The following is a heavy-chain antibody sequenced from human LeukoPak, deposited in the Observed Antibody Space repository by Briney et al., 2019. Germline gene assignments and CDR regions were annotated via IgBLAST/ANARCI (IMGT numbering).Heavy chain of an antibody. CDR1: GFTFSDYY. CDR2: INSDGSST. Sequence: PGGSLRLSCAASGFTFSDYYMSWIRQAPGKGPVWVSRINSDGSSTSYADSVKGRFTISRDNAKNTLYLQMNSLRAEDTAVYYCARGRYYDSSGYPFRWGQGTLVTVSS. J-gene: IGHJ4*02. D-gene: IGHD3-22*01. CDR3: ARGRYYDSSGYPFR. V-gene: IGHV3-74*01.